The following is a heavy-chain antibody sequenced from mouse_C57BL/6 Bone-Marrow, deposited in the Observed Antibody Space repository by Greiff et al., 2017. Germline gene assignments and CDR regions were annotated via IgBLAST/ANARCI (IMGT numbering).Heavy chain of an antibody. V-gene: IGHV14-1*01. D-gene: IGHD1-1*02. CDR2: IDPEDGDT. CDR1: GFNINDYY. J-gene: IGHJ3*01. Sequence: EVKLQESGAELVRPGASVKLSCTASGFNINDYYMHWVKQRPEQGLEWIGRIDPEDGDTEYAPKFQGKATLTADTSSNTAYLQLSRLTSEDTAVCYCTTLYGLLTWFAYWRQGTLVTVSA. CDR3: TTLYGLLTWFAY.